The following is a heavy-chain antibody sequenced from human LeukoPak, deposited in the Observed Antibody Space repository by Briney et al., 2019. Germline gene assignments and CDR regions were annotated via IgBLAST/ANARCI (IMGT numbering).Heavy chain of an antibody. D-gene: IGHD3-3*01. J-gene: IGHJ4*02. Sequence: SETLSLTCAVSGYSISSGYYWGCIRQPPGKGLEWIGSIYHSGSTYYNPSLKSRVTISVDTSKNQFSLKLSSVTAADTAVYYCARGRDFWSGYYRVYYFDYWGQGTLVTVSS. CDR2: IYHSGST. V-gene: IGHV4-38-2*01. CDR1: GYSISSGYY. CDR3: ARGRDFWSGYYRVYYFDY.